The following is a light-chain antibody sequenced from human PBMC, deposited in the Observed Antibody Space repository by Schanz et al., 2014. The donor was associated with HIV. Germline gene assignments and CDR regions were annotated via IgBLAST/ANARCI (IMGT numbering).Light chain of an antibody. V-gene: IGKV3-15*01. CDR2: RIS. Sequence: EIVMTQSPATLSVSPGDTVTLSCRASQTVSTMLDWFQQKPGQAPSLLIYRISTRATGVPARFSGSGSGTEFTLTISSLQSEDFAVYYCQQYNDWPPITFGQGTRLEIK. CDR3: QQYNDWPPIT. CDR1: QTVSTM. J-gene: IGKJ5*01.